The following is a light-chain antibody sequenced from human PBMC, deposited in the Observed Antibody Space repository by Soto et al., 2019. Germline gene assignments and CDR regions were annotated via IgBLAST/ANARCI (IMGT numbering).Light chain of an antibody. V-gene: IGLV2-14*02. CDR2: EVT. J-gene: IGLJ2*01. CDR3: AAWDDSLSGVV. Sequence: QSVLTQPASVSGSPGQSITISCTGTSSDVGSHNFVSWYQQRPGKAPKLMIFEVTKRPSGVSNRFSASKSGNTASLAISGLRSEDEADYYCAAWDDSLSGVVFGGGTKLTVL. CDR1: SSDVGSHNF.